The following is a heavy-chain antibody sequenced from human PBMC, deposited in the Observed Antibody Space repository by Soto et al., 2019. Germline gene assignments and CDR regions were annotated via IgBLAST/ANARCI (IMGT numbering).Heavy chain of an antibody. D-gene: IGHD3-10*01. V-gene: IGHV3-23*01. CDR1: GFTFSSYA. Sequence: EVQLLESGGGLVQPGGSLRLSCAASGFTFSSYAMWWVRQAPGKGLECVSAISGGGETTYYADSVKGRFTISRDNSKNTLYPQMNSLRAEDTAGYYCAFNSGSGSYYFDYWGQGTLVTVSS. CDR2: ISGGGETT. J-gene: IGHJ4*02. CDR3: AFNSGSGSYYFDY.